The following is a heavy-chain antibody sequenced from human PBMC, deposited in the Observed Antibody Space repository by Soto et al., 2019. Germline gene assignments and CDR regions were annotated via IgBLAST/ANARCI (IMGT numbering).Heavy chain of an antibody. V-gene: IGHV3-15*07. CDR2: IKSKTDGGTT. Sequence: PEGSLRHSCAASGSTFSNAWLNWVRQAPGKGKEWVGRIKSKTDGGTTDYAAPVKGRFTISRDDSKNTLYLQMNSLKTEDTAVYYCTTRTPLYDYGAVDYWGQGTLVTVSS. CDR1: GSTFSNAW. CDR3: TTRTPLYDYGAVDY. J-gene: IGHJ4*02. D-gene: IGHD4-17*01.